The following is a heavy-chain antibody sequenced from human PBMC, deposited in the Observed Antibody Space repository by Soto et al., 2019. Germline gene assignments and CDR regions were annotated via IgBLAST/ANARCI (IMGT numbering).Heavy chain of an antibody. D-gene: IGHD5-12*01. CDR3: AREAPNGYRRCYFDY. Sequence: QVQLVQSGAEVKKHGSSVKVSCKASGGTFSSYAISWERQAPGQGLEWMGGIIPIFGTANYAQKFQGRVTITADESTSRAYMELSSLRSEDTAVYYCAREAPNGYRRCYFDYWGQGTLVTVSS. CDR1: GGTFSSYA. CDR2: IIPIFGTA. V-gene: IGHV1-69*01. J-gene: IGHJ4*02.